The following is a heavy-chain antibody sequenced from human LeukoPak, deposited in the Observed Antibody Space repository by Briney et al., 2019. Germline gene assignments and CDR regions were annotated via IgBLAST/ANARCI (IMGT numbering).Heavy chain of an antibody. CDR2: INPSGGST. CDR1: GYPFTNYH. CDR3: ARVAHRYSDYDYHDY. D-gene: IGHD5-12*01. J-gene: IGHJ4*02. Sequence: ASVKVSFKASGYPFTNYHMHWVRQAPGQGLEWMGIINPSGGSTSYAQKFQGRVTMTRDTSTSTVYMDLSSLRSEDTAVYYCARVAHRYSDYDYHDYWGQGTLVTVSS. V-gene: IGHV1-46*01.